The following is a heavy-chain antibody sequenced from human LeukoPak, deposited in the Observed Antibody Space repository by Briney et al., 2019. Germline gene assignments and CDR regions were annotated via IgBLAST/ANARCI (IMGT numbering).Heavy chain of an antibody. CDR3: ARTDYDNKWRVWWYFDL. V-gene: IGHV4-4*07. Sequence: SETLSLTCTVSGGSISSYYWSWIRQPAGTGLEWIGRIYTSGSTNYNPSLKSRVTMSVDTSKNQFSLKLSSVTAADTAVYYCARTDYDNKWRVWWYFDLWGRGTLVTVSS. D-gene: IGHD3-22*01. CDR1: GGSISSYY. CDR2: IYTSGST. J-gene: IGHJ2*01.